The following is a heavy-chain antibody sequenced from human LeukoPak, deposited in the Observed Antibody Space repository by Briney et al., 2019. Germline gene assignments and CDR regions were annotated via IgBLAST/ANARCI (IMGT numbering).Heavy chain of an antibody. D-gene: IGHD2-2*02. V-gene: IGHV1-69*05. CDR3: ARHYCSSTSCYNNWFDP. CDR2: IIPILGTA. CDR1: GGTFSSYA. Sequence: GASVTVSCKASGGTFSSYAISWVRQAPGQGLEWMGGIIPILGTANYAQKFQGRVTITTDESTSTAYMELSSLRSEDTAVYYCARHYCSSTSCYNNWFDPWGQGTLVTVSS. J-gene: IGHJ5*02.